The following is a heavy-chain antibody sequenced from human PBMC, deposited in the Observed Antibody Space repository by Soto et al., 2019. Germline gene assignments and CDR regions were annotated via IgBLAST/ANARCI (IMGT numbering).Heavy chain of an antibody. CDR1: GFTFSSYG. CDR3: AKYRRGYSYGTYYYPYGMDV. Sequence: QVQLVESGGGVVQPGRSLRLSCAASGFTFSSYGMHWVRQAPGKGLEWVAVISYDGSNKYYADSVKGRFTISRDNSKNTLYLQMNSLRAEDTAVYYCAKYRRGYSYGTYYYPYGMDVWGQGTTVTVSS. D-gene: IGHD5-18*01. J-gene: IGHJ6*02. V-gene: IGHV3-30*18. CDR2: ISYDGSNK.